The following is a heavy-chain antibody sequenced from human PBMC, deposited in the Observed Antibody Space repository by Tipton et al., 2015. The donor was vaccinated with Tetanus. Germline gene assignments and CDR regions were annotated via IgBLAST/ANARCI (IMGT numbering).Heavy chain of an antibody. J-gene: IGHJ6*02. D-gene: IGHD4-17*01. CDR2: IYTSENT. CDR3: ARDRGLTTGGGIGMDV. CDR1: GGSISSYY. V-gene: IGHV4-4*07. Sequence: LRLSCTVSGGSISSYYWSWIRQPAGKGLEWIGRIYTSENTNYNPSLKSRVTMSVDTSKNQFSLKLSSVTAADTAVYYCARDRGLTTGGGIGMDVWGQGTTVTVSS.